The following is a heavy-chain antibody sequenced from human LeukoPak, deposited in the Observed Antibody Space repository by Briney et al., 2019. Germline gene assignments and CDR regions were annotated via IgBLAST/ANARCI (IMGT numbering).Heavy chain of an antibody. CDR1: GYTFTSYA. CDR3: ARDLREPPSYYYYYMDV. CDR2: INTNTGNP. Sequence: ASVKVSCKASGYTFTSYAMNWVRQAPGQGLEWMGWINTNTGNPTYAQGFTGRFVFSLDTSVSTAYLQISSLKAEDTAVYYCARDLREPPSYYYYYMDVWGKGTTVTVSS. V-gene: IGHV7-4-1*02. J-gene: IGHJ6*03. D-gene: IGHD3-16*01.